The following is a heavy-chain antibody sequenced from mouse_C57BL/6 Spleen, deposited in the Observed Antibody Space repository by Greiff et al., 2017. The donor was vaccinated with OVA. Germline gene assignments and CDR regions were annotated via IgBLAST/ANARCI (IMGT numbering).Heavy chain of an antibody. CDR3: ARRYGNYLWYFDY. J-gene: IGHJ2*01. Sequence: EVQLQQSGPVLVKPGASVKMSCKASGYTFTDYYMNWVKQSHGKSLEWIGVINPYNGGTSYNQKFKGKATLTVDKSSSTAYMELNSLTSEDSAVYYCARRYGNYLWYFDYWGQGTTLTVSS. CDR1: GYTFTDYY. V-gene: IGHV1-19*01. D-gene: IGHD2-10*02. CDR2: INPYNGGT.